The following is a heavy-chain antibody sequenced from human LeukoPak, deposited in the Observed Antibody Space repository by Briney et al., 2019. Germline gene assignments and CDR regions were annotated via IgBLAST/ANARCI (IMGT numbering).Heavy chain of an antibody. V-gene: IGHV4-39*07. CDR2: IYYSGST. Sequence: SETLSLTCAVYGGSFSSYYWGWIRQPPGKGLEWIGSIYYSGSTYYNPSLKSRVTISVDTSKNQFSLKLSSVTAADTAVYYCARAYSSGWDFDCWGQGTLVTVSS. CDR3: ARAYSSGWDFDC. D-gene: IGHD6-19*01. CDR1: GGSFSSYY. J-gene: IGHJ4*02.